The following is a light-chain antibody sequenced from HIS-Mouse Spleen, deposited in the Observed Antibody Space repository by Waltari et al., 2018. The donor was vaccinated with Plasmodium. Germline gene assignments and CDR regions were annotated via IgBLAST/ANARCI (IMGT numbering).Light chain of an antibody. J-gene: IGKJ4*01. Sequence: DIVMTQSPDSLAVSLGERATINCKSSQSVLYSSNNKNYLAWYQQKPVQPYKLLIYWASTREAGVPDRFSGSGSGTDFTLTISSLQAEDVAVYYCQQYYSTPLTFGGGTKVEIK. CDR3: QQYYSTPLT. CDR2: WAS. CDR1: QSVLYSSNNKNY. V-gene: IGKV4-1*01.